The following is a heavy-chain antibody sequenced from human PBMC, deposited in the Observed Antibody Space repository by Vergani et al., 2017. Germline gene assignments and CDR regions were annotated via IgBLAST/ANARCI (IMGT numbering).Heavy chain of an antibody. Sequence: NYSPSFQGHVTISADKSISTAYLQWSSLKASDTAMYYCARGDYYDYWGQGTLVTVSS. V-gene: IGHV5-10-1*01. J-gene: IGHJ4*02. D-gene: IGHD3-10*01. CDR3: ARGDYYDY.